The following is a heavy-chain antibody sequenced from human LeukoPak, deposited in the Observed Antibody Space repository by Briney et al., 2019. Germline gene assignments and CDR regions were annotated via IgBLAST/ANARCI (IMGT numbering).Heavy chain of an antibody. CDR2: ISGSGDNT. CDR3: ARVRSPRYFDY. V-gene: IGHV3-23*01. J-gene: IGHJ4*02. Sequence: GGTLRLSCAASGFTFSSHGMSWVRQAPGKGLEWVSTISGSGDNTYYADSVKGRFTISRDNSKNTLYLQMNSLRAEDTAVYYCARVRSPRYFDYWGQGTLVTVSS. CDR1: GFTFSSHG.